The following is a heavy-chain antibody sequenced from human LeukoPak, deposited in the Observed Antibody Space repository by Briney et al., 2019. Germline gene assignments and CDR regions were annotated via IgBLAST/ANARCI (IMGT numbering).Heavy chain of an antibody. Sequence: SETLSLTCTVSGGSTSSYYWSWIRQPPGKGLEWIGYIYYSGSTDYNPSLKSRATISVDTSKNQFSLKLTSVTAADMAVYYCARRSLSPYWYFDLWGRGTLLTVSS. J-gene: IGHJ2*01. CDR2: IYYSGST. CDR3: ARRSLSPYWYFDL. CDR1: GGSTSSYY. V-gene: IGHV4-59*08.